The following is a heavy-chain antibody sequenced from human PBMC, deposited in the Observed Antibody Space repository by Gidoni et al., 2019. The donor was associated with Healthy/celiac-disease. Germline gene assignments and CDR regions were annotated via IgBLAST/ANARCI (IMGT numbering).Heavy chain of an antibody. CDR2: ISYDGSNK. CDR1: GFHFSSYD. Sequence: QVQLVESGGGVVQPGRSLRLSCAASGFHFSSYDMHWVRQAPGKGLEWVAVISYDGSNKYYADSVKGRFTISRDNSKTTLYLQMNSLRAEDTAVYYCARGPGAEWELSFPLGWGQGTLVTVSS. D-gene: IGHD1-26*01. CDR3: ARGPGAEWELSFPLG. V-gene: IGHV3-30-3*01. J-gene: IGHJ4*02.